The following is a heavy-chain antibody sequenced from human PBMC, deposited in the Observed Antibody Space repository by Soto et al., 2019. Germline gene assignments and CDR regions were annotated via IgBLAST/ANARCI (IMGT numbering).Heavy chain of an antibody. J-gene: IGHJ6*01. V-gene: IGHV1-18*01. Sequence: ASVKVSCKASGYTFTSYGISWVRQAPGQGLEWMGWISAYNGNTNYAQKLQGRVTMTPDTSTSTAYMELRSLRSDDTAVYYCARDRAVAGTGGYYYYGMDVWGQGNTVTVSS. CDR1: GYTFTSYG. CDR3: ARDRAVAGTGGYYYYGMDV. D-gene: IGHD6-19*01. CDR2: ISAYNGNT.